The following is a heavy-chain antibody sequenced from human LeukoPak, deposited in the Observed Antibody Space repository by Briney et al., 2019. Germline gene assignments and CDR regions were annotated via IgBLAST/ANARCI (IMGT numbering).Heavy chain of an antibody. Sequence: ASVTVSFKASGYTFTSYGISWVRQAPGQGLEWMGWISAYNGNTNYAQKLQGRVTMTTDTSTSTACMELRSLRSDDTAVYYCARGVGGYFYGAFDIWGQGTMVTVSS. J-gene: IGHJ3*02. V-gene: IGHV1-18*01. CDR1: GYTFTSYG. CDR3: ARGVGGYFYGAFDI. D-gene: IGHD2-21*01. CDR2: ISAYNGNT.